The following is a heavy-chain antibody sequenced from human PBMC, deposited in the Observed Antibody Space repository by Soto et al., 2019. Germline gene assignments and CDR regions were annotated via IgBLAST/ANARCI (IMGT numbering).Heavy chain of an antibody. CDR1: GFTFSSYA. V-gene: IGHV3-23*01. J-gene: IGHJ4*02. D-gene: IGHD6-19*01. Sequence: EVQLLESGGGLVQPGGSLRLSCAASGFTFSSYAMSWVRQAPGTGLEWVSAISGSGGNNYYAVSVKGRFTISRDNSKNPLYLQMNSPRSEDTAVYYCAKSQTRIAVAGTFDYCSQGTLVTFSS. CDR3: AKSQTRIAVAGTFDY. CDR2: ISGSGGNN.